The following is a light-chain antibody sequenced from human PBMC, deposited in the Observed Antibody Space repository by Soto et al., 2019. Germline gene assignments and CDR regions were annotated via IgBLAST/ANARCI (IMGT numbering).Light chain of an antibody. CDR2: AAS. CDR3: QQTYNTPWT. V-gene: IGKV1-39*01. CDR1: QRMSTY. J-gene: IGKJ1*01. Sequence: DIQMTQSPSSLSASVGDRVTITCRASQRMSTYLNWYQQKPGKAPDLLMYAASTLQSGVPSRFSGSGSGTDFTLTISSLQPEDFATYYCQQTYNTPWTFGQGTKVEIK.